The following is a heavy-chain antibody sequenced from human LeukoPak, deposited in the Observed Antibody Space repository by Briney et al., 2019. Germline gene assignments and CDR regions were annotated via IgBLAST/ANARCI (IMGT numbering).Heavy chain of an antibody. CDR1: GFTFDNYE. D-gene: IGHD5-18*01. CDR3: ARDHVGYSYGYNH. J-gene: IGHJ5*02. V-gene: IGHV3-48*03. Sequence: GGSLRLSCAVSGFTFDNYEMNWVRQAPGKGLEWISYISSGGTTTYYADSVKGRFTISRDNAKNSLYLQMKSLRVEDTALYYCARDHVGYSYGYNHWGQGTLVAVSS. CDR2: ISSGGTTT.